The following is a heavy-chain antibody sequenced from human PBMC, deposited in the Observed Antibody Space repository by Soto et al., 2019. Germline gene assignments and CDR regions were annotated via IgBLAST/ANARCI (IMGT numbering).Heavy chain of an antibody. J-gene: IGHJ4*02. Sequence: ESGGGVVQPGRSLRLSCAASGFTFSSYGMHWVRQAPGKGLEWVAVIWYDGSNKYYADSVKGRFTIARDNSKNTLYLELKSLRAEDTGVYYCARDPPFGGIAVARGGDYWGQGTWSPSPQ. D-gene: IGHD6-19*01. CDR3: ARDPPFGGIAVARGGDY. V-gene: IGHV3-33*01. CDR2: IWYDGSNK. CDR1: GFTFSSYG.